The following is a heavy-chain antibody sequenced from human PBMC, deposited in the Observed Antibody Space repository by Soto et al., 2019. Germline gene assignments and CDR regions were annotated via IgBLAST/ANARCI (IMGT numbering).Heavy chain of an antibody. D-gene: IGHD2-8*01. CDR2: IYYSGST. CDR1: GGSISSGDYY. CDR3: ARIGYCTNGVCANFDY. Sequence: PSETLSLTCTVSGGSISSGDYYWSWIRQPPGKGLEWIGYIYYSGSTYYNPSLKSRVTKSVDTSKNQFSLKLSSVTAADTAVYYCARIGYCTNGVCANFDYWGQGTLVTVSS. V-gene: IGHV4-30-4*01. J-gene: IGHJ4*02.